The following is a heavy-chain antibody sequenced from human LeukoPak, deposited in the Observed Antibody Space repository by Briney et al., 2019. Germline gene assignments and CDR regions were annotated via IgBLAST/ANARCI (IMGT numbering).Heavy chain of an antibody. CDR1: GYTFTGYY. CDR2: INPNSGGT. J-gene: IGHJ6*02. V-gene: IGHV1-2*04. CDR3: ARGSSTWSYGMDV. Sequence: ASVKVSCKASGYTFTGYYIHWVRQAPGQGLEWMGWINPNSGGTNYAQKLQGWVTMTRDTSISTDYMEVSRLKSDDTAVYYCARGSSTWSYGMDVWGQGTTVIVSS. D-gene: IGHD6-13*01.